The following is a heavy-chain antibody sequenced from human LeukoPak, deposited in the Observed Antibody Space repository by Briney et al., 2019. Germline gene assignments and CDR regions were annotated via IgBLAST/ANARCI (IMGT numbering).Heavy chain of an antibody. CDR3: ARDPNYYDSSGPTYYYYGMDV. J-gene: IGHJ6*02. V-gene: IGHV3-66*01. CDR1: GFTFDDYA. CDR2: IYSGGST. D-gene: IGHD3-22*01. Sequence: GGSLRLSCAASGFTFDDYAMHWVRQAPGKGLEWVSVIYSGGSTYYADSVKGRFTISRDNSKNTLYLQMNSLRAEDTAVYYCARDPNYYDSSGPTYYYYGMDVWGQGTTVTVSS.